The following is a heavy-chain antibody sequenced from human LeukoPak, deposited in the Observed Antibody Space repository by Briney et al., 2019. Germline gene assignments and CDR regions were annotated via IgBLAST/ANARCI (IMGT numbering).Heavy chain of an antibody. J-gene: IGHJ3*02. V-gene: IGHV3-7*01. CDR2: MKQDGSEK. CDR1: GFTFSSYW. Sequence: GGSLRLSCAASGFTFSSYWMSWVRQAPGKGLEWVASMKQDGSEKYYVDSVKGRFTISRDNAKNSLYLQMNSLRAEDTAVYYCARAHYYYDSSGYYYGAFDIWGQGTMVTVSS. CDR3: ARAHYYYDSSGYYYGAFDI. D-gene: IGHD3-22*01.